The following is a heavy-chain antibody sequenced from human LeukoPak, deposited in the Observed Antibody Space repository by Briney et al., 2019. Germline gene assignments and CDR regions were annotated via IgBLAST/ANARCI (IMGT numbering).Heavy chain of an antibody. CDR2: IYYSGST. Sequence: PSETLSLTCTVSGGSISSSSYYWGWIRQPPGKGLEWIGSIYYSGSTYYNPSLKSRVTISVDTSKNQFSLKLSSVTAADTAVYYCARVGIRVLWFGESREFDYWGQGTLVTVSS. D-gene: IGHD3-10*01. CDR1: GGSISSSSYY. CDR3: ARVGIRVLWFGESREFDY. V-gene: IGHV4-39*07. J-gene: IGHJ4*02.